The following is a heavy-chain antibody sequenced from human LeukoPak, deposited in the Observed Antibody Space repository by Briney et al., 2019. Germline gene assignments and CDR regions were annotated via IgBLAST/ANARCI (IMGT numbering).Heavy chain of an antibody. J-gene: IGHJ4*02. CDR1: GFTFSSYS. D-gene: IGHD2-15*01. CDR3: AKQLGYCSDGSCYFPY. V-gene: IGHV3-48*01. Sequence: GGSLRLSCAASGFTFSSYSMNWVRQAPGKGLEWVSYISSSSSSTIYYADSLKGRFTISRDNAKNSLYLQMNSLRAEDTAVYYCAKQLGYCSDGSCYFPYWGQGTLVTVSS. CDR2: ISSSSSSTI.